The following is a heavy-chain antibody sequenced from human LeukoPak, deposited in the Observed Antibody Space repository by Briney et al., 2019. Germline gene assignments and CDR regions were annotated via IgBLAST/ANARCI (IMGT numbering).Heavy chain of an antibody. CDR3: ASFPEGYGYNLRAHAFDI. CDR2: IIPIFGTA. V-gene: IGHV1-69*05. Sequence: VASVKVSCKASGGTFSSYAISWVRQAPGQGLEWMGRIIPIFGTANYAQKFQGRVTITTDESTSTAYMELSSLRSEDTAVYYCASFPEGYGYNLRAHAFDIWGQGTMVTVSS. CDR1: GGTFSSYA. J-gene: IGHJ3*02. D-gene: IGHD5-24*01.